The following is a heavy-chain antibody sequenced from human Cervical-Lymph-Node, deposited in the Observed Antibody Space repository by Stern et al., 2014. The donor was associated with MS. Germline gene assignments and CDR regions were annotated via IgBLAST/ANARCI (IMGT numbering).Heavy chain of an antibody. CDR3: ARDKYSGYDLGGYFDV. D-gene: IGHD5-12*01. Sequence: EVQLVESGGGLVQPGRSLTLSCAASGFTFNDHAMPWVRRVPGMGLEWVSGIRWDSGSLGYADSVQGRFTISRDNGKNSLDLRMSRLRAEDTAVYYCARDKYSGYDLGGYFDVWGQGILVTVSS. CDR2: IRWDSGSL. J-gene: IGHJ4*02. V-gene: IGHV3-9*01. CDR1: GFTFNDHA.